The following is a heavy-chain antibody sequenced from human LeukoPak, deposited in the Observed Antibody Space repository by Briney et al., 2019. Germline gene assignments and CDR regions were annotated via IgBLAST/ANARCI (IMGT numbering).Heavy chain of an antibody. CDR3: ARGLTGTGYDSDYYYMDV. V-gene: IGHV1-8*02. Sequence: ASVKVSCKASGGTFSSYDINWVRQATGQGLEWMGWMNPNSGNTGYAQKFQGRVTMTRNTSISTAYMELSSLRSEDTAVYYCARGLTGTGYDSDYYYMDVWGKGTTVTVSS. CDR2: MNPNSGNT. D-gene: IGHD1-14*01. CDR1: GGTFSSYD. J-gene: IGHJ6*03.